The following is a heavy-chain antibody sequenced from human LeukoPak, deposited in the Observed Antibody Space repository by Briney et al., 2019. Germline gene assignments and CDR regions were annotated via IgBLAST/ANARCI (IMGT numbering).Heavy chain of an antibody. CDR2: IYPGDSDT. J-gene: IGHJ4*02. V-gene: IGHV5-51*01. CDR3: ARHRSSGYYDY. CDR1: GYSFTSYW. Sequence: GESLKISCQGSGYSFTSYWIGWVRQMPGKGLEWMGIIYPGDSDTRYSPSFQGQVTISADKSISTAYLQWSSLKASDTVLYYCARHRSSGYYDYWGQGTLVTVSS. D-gene: IGHD3-22*01.